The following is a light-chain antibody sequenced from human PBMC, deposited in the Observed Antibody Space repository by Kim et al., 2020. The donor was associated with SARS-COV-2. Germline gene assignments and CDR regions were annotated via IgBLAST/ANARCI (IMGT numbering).Light chain of an antibody. CDR2: GKN. J-gene: IGLJ2*01. Sequence: VALGETVRITCHGDSSRSYYATWDLQKPGRAPILVIYGKNNRPTGIPDRFSGASSGNTASLTITGTQAGDEADYYCNSRDSNDNVVFGGGTQLTVL. V-gene: IGLV3-19*01. CDR3: NSRDSNDNVV. CDR1: SSRSYY.